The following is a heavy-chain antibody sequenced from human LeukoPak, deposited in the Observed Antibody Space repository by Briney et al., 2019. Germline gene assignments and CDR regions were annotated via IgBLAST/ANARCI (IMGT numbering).Heavy chain of an antibody. CDR2: FDPEDGET. V-gene: IGHV1-24*01. CDR3: ASPGYSSGWPLDY. J-gene: IGHJ4*02. Sequence: ASVKVSCKVSGYTLTELSMHWVRQAPGKGLEWMGGFDPEDGETIYAQKFQGRVTMTRDMSTSTVYMELSSLRSEDTAVYYCASPGYSSGWPLDYWGQGTLVTVSS. D-gene: IGHD6-19*01. CDR1: GYTLTELS.